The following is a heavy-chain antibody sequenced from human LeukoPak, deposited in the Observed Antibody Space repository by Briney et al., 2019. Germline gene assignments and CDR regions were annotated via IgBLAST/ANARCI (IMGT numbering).Heavy chain of an antibody. CDR3: ARDLRDSSGYHYLGY. D-gene: IGHD3-22*01. CDR1: GGSISSYY. Sequence: SETLSLTCTVSGGSISSYYWSWIRQPPGKGLEWIGYIYYSGSTNYNPSLKSRVTISVDTSKNQFSLKLSSVTAADTAVYYCARDLRDSSGYHYLGYWGQGTLVTVSS. V-gene: IGHV4-59*01. CDR2: IYYSGST. J-gene: IGHJ4*02.